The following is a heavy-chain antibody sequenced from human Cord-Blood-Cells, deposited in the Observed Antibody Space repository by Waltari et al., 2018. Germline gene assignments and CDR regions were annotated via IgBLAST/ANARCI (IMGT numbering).Heavy chain of an antibody. CDR2: INHSGST. D-gene: IGHD3-3*01. CDR1: GGSFSGYY. Sequence: QVQLQQWGAGLLKPSETLSLTCAVYGGSFSGYYWSWLRQPPGKGLEWIGEINHSGSTNYNPSLKSRVTISVDTSKNQFSLKLSSVTAADTAVYYCARRSIFGVVSRAFDIWGQGTMVTVSS. CDR3: ARRSIFGVVSRAFDI. J-gene: IGHJ3*02. V-gene: IGHV4-34*01.